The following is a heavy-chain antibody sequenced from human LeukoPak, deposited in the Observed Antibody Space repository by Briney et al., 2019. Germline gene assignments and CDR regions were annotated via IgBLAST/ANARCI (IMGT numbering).Heavy chain of an antibody. D-gene: IGHD3-3*01. CDR1: GGPISSQY. Sequence: PSETLSLTCTVSGGPISSQYWSWIRQPPGKGLEWIGYHYYCGSTNYNPSLKSRVTISVDTSKNQLSLKLSSVTAADTAVYYCARGQSITIFGVVTNYYMDVWGKGTTVTVSS. V-gene: IGHV4-59*11. CDR3: ARGQSITIFGVVTNYYMDV. CDR2: HYYCGST. J-gene: IGHJ6*03.